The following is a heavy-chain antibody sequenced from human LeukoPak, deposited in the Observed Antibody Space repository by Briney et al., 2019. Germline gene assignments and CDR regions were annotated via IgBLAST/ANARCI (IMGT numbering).Heavy chain of an antibody. V-gene: IGHV3-53*01. CDR1: GFTVSSNY. CDR2: IYSGGST. D-gene: IGHD2-2*01. J-gene: IGHJ4*02. CDR3: ARDLVVVPAATSDY. Sequence: GGSLRLSCAASGFTVSSNYMSWVRQAPGQGLEWVSVIYSGGSTYYADSVKGRFTISRDNSKNTLYLQMNSLRAEDTAVYYCARDLVVVPAATSDYRGQGTLVTVSS.